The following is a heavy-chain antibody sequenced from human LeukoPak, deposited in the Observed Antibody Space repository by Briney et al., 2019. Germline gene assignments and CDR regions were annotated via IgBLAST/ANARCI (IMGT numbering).Heavy chain of an antibody. CDR3: AGGYCSGGSSCSSAIDY. D-gene: IGHD2-15*01. CDR1: GFSLSTSGAG. Sequence: LVKPTQTLTLTCTFSGFSLSTSGAGVGWIRQPPVKGLEWTGEITHSGSTNYNPSLKSRVTISVDTSKNQFSLKLSSVTAADTAVYYWAGGYCSGGSSCSSAIDYWGQGTLVTVSS. V-gene: IGHV4-39*07. J-gene: IGHJ4*02. CDR2: ITHSGST.